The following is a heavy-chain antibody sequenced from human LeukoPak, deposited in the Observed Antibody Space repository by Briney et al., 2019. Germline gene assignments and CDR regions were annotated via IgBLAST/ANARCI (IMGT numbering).Heavy chain of an antibody. CDR2: IPYDGTKK. CDR3: ARDPGGGYFGY. Sequence: PGGSLRLSCAASGFTFRNYGMHWVRQAPGKGLEWVAFIPYDGTKKYYAVSVKGRFTISRDNSKNTLYLQMNSLRAEDTAVYYCARDPGGGYFGYWGQGTLVTVSS. V-gene: IGHV3-30*02. CDR1: GFTFRNYG. J-gene: IGHJ4*02.